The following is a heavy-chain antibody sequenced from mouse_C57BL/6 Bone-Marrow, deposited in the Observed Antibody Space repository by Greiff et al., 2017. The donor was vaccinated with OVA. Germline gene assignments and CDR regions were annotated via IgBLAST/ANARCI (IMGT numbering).Heavy chain of an antibody. CDR2: ISTLAYSI. Sequence: EVQLMESGGGLVQPGGSLKLSCAASGFTFSDYGMAWVRQAPRQGPEWVAFISTLAYSIYYADTVTGRFTISRENAKNTLYLEMSSLRSEDTAMYYCARRAPYDGYFYFDYWGQGTTLTVSS. V-gene: IGHV5-15*04. CDR3: ARRAPYDGYFYFDY. CDR1: GFTFSDYG. D-gene: IGHD2-3*01. J-gene: IGHJ2*01.